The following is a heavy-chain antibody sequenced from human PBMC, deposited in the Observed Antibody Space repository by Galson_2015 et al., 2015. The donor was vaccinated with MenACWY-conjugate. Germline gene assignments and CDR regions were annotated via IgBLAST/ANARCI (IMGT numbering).Heavy chain of an antibody. CDR1: GFTVNTNY. V-gene: IGHV3-53*01. J-gene: IGHJ6*03. CDR2: IYSGGST. D-gene: IGHD3-16*01. Sequence: SLRLSCAASGFTVNTNYMTWVRQAPGKGLEWVSIIYSGGSTYYPDSVRGRFTISRDNSKNTLYLQMDSLRADDTAVYYCARAGSENGRSSNCLSLGAKFSYYYYMDVWCKRTTVTVSS. CDR3: ARAGSENGRSSNCLSLGAKFSYYYYMDV.